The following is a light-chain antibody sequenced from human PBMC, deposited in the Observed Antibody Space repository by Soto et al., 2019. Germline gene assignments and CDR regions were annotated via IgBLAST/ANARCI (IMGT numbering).Light chain of an antibody. CDR3: QQYNNWPPVT. CDR2: GAS. V-gene: IGKV3-15*01. Sequence: EIVMTQSPATLSVSPGERATLSCRASQSVSSNLAWYRQKPGQAPRLLIYGASTRATGIPARFSGSRSGTEFTLTISSLQSEDFAVYYCQQYNNWPPVTFGQGTKVEIK. CDR1: QSVSSN. J-gene: IGKJ1*01.